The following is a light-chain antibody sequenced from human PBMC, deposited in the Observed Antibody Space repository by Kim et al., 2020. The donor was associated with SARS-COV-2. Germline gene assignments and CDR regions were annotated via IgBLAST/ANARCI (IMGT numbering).Light chain of an antibody. Sequence: ELTQPPSASGTPGQRVTISCSGSSSNIGSNPVNWYQQLPGTAPKLLIYSNNQRPSGVPDRFSGSKSGTSASLAISGLQSEDEAEYYCAAWDDSLNGWVFGGGTQLRVL. V-gene: IGLV1-44*01. CDR3: AAWDDSLNGWV. J-gene: IGLJ3*02. CDR1: SSNIGSNP. CDR2: SNN.